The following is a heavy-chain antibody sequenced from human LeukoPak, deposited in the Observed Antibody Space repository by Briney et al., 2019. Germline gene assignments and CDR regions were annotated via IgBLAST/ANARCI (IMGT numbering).Heavy chain of an antibody. J-gene: IGHJ4*02. D-gene: IGHD2-21*01. Sequence: GGSLRLSCAASGFTFTSYAMNWVRQAPGEGLEWVSAISGSGGSTYYGDSVKGRFTISRDNSKNTVYLQMNSLRAEDTAVYYCATAHLPRIAEVAIWGQGTLVTVSS. CDR3: ATAHLPRIAEVAI. CDR1: GFTFTSYA. CDR2: ISGSGGST. V-gene: IGHV3-23*01.